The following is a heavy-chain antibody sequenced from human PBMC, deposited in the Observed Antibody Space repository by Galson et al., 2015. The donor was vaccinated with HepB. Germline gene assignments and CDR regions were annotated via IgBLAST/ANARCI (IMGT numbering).Heavy chain of an antibody. CDR3: ARMVSGELSFDY. V-gene: IGHV3-7*03. CDR1: GFTFSSYS. CDR2: IKQDGSEK. J-gene: IGHJ4*02. Sequence: SLRLSCAASGFTFSSYSMNWVRQAPGKGLEWVANIKQDGSEKYYVDSVKGRFTISRDNAKNSLYLQMNSLRAEDTAVYYCARMVSGELSFDYWGQGTLVTVSS. D-gene: IGHD3-10*01.